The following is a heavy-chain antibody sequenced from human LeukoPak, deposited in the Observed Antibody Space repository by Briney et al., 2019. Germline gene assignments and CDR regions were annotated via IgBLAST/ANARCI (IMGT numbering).Heavy chain of an antibody. J-gene: IGHJ6*02. CDR3: ARDRANYYRTYYYYGMDV. CDR1: GGSISSGNYY. Sequence: SQTLSLTCTVSGGSISSGNYYWSWIRQHPGKGLEWIGYIYYSGSTHYNPSLTSRVTISVDTSKNQFSLKLSSVTAADTAVYYCARDRANYYRTYYYYGMDVWGQGTTVTVSS. D-gene: IGHD3-10*01. V-gene: IGHV4-31*03. CDR2: IYYSGST.